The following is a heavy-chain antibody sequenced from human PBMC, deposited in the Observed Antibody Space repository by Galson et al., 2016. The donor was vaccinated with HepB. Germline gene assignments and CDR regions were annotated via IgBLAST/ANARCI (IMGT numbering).Heavy chain of an antibody. V-gene: IGHV3-23*01. Sequence: SLRLSCAASGVTFRSFAMSWVRQAPGKGLEWVATISGSATGTYYPDSVKGRFTVPRDNSQNPLYLQMNSLSAEDTAVYYCAKDTGYSYGRLIDCWGQGTPVTVSS. CDR2: ISGSATGT. J-gene: IGHJ4*02. CDR3: AKDTGYSYGRLIDC. CDR1: GVTFRSFA. D-gene: IGHD5-18*01.